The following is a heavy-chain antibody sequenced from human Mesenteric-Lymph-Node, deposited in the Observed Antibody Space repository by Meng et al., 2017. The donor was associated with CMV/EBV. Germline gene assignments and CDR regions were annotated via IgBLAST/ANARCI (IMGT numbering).Heavy chain of an antibody. D-gene: IGHD6-13*01. CDR3: ARDIPTSSSYGMDV. V-gene: IGHV4-59*01. CDR2: IYYSGST. J-gene: IGHJ6*02. CDR1: GGSINTYY. Sequence: SETLSLTCTVSGGSINTYYWSWIRQPPGKGLEWIGWIYYSGSTYYNPSLKSRVTISLDPSKNQFSLNLSSVTAADTAVYYCARDIPTSSSYGMDVWGQGTTVTVSS.